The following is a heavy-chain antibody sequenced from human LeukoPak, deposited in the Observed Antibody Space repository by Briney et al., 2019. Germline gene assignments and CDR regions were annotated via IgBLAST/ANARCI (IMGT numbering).Heavy chain of an antibody. V-gene: IGHV3-21*01. J-gene: IGHJ3*02. D-gene: IGHD3-3*01. CDR3: ASTRITIFGVVTDAFDI. Sequence: GGSLRLSCAASGFTFSSYSMNWVRQAPGKGLEWVSSISSSSSYIYYADSVKGRFTISRDNAKNSLYLQMNSLRAEDTAVYYCASTRITIFGVVTDAFDIWDQGTMVTVSS. CDR1: GFTFSSYS. CDR2: ISSSSSYI.